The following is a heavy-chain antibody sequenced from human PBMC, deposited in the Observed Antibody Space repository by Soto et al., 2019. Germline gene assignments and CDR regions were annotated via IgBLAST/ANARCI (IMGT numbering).Heavy chain of an antibody. CDR2: IWYDGSNK. CDR3: ARDFPFSIAAAGPDI. CDR1: GFTFSSYG. J-gene: IGHJ3*02. Sequence: GGSLRLSCAASGFTFSSYGMHWVRQAPGKGLEWVAVIWYDGSNKYYADSVKGRFTISRDNSKNTLYLQMNSLRAEDTAVYYCARDFPFSIAAAGPDIWGQGTMVTVSS. D-gene: IGHD6-25*01. V-gene: IGHV3-33*01.